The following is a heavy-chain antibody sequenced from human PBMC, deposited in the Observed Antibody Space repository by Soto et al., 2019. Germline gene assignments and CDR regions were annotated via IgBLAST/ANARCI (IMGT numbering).Heavy chain of an antibody. J-gene: IGHJ6*02. CDR2: IIPILGTA. D-gene: IGHD2-21*02. V-gene: IGHV1-69*01. CDR1: GGTFSNYA. CDR3: ARGRVVTAIPYYYYTMEV. Sequence: QVQLVQSGAEVKKPGTSVKVSCKASGGTFSNYAISWVRQAPGQGLEWMGGIIPILGTAKSAQEFQGRVTITADESTSTASMELSSLRSEDTAVLYCARGRVVTAIPYYYYTMEVWGQGTTVTVAS.